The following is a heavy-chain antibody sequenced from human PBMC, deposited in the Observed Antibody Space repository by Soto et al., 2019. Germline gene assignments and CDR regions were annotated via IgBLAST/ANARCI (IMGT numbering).Heavy chain of an antibody. CDR1: GGSISSGGYY. Sequence: SETLSLTCTVSGGSISSGGYYWSWIRQHPGKGLEWFGYIYYSGSTYYNPSLKSRVTISVDTSKNQFSLKLSSVTAADTAVYYCARGAASLWFGELLSQAYYFDYWGQGTLVTVSS. V-gene: IGHV4-31*03. CDR2: IYYSGST. D-gene: IGHD3-10*01. J-gene: IGHJ4*02. CDR3: ARGAASLWFGELLSQAYYFDY.